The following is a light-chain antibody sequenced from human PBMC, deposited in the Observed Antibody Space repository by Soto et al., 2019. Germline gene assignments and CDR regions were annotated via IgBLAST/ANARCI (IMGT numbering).Light chain of an antibody. CDR3: QQRSNWPLYT. CDR1: QSVSNY. CDR2: DAS. V-gene: IGKV3-11*01. Sequence: EIVLTQSPATLSLSPGERATLSCRASQSVSNYLAWYQQRPGQAPRLLIYDASNRAAGIPARFSGSGSGTDFTLTISSLEPEDVAVYHCQQRSNWPLYTFGQGTKLEIK. J-gene: IGKJ2*01.